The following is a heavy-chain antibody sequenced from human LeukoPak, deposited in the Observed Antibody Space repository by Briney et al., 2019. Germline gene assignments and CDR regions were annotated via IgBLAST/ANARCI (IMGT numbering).Heavy chain of an antibody. V-gene: IGHV4-39*07. CDR2: IYYGGCT. CDR1: GGSISSSSYY. D-gene: IGHD6-19*01. CDR3: ARGRAVAAHIDY. J-gene: IGHJ4*02. Sequence: SETLSLTCTVSGGSISSSSYYWGWIRQPPGKGLEWIGSIYYGGCTYYNPSLMSRVTISVETSKNKYSLKLSSVPAADTAVYYCARGRAVAAHIDYWGQGTLVTVSS.